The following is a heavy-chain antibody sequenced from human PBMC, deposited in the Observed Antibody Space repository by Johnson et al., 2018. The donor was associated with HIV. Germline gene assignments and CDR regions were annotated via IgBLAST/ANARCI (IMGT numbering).Heavy chain of an antibody. Sequence: VLLVESGGGVVQPGRSLRLSCAASGFTFSNNGMHWVRQASGKGLEWVAVIYSGGSTYYADSVKGRFTISRDNSKNTLYLQMNSLRAEDTAVYYCAREVDYAVNTQHLDAFDIWGQGTMVTVSS. J-gene: IGHJ3*02. CDR1: GFTFSNNG. CDR2: IYSGGST. D-gene: IGHD4-17*01. V-gene: IGHV3-66*01. CDR3: AREVDYAVNTQHLDAFDI.